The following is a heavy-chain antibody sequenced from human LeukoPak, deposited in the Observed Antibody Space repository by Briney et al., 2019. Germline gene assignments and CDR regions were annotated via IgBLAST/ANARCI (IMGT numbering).Heavy chain of an antibody. J-gene: IGHJ3*02. CDR3: ARSASDAFDI. CDR1: GYTFASYA. CDR2: INAGTGNT. V-gene: IGHV1-3*01. Sequence: ASAKVSCRASGYTFASYAMHWVRQAPGQRLEWMGWINAGTGNTKYSQKFQGRVTITRDTSASTAYMELSSLRSEDTAVYFCARSASDAFDIWGQGTMVTVSS.